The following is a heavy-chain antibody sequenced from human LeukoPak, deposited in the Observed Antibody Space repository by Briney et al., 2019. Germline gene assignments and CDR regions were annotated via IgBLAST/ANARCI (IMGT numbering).Heavy chain of an antibody. Sequence: ASVKVSCKASGYTFTSYDINWLRQATGQGLEWMGCMNPNSGNTGYAHKFQGRVTMTRNTTISTAYIELSSLRSEDTAVYYCASIPAAAETYYYYVTDVGGEGSTVTVSS. CDR3: ASIPAAAETYYYYVTDV. V-gene: IGHV1-8*01. CDR2: MNPNSGNT. CDR1: GYTFTSYD. J-gene: IGHJ6*04. D-gene: IGHD6-13*01.